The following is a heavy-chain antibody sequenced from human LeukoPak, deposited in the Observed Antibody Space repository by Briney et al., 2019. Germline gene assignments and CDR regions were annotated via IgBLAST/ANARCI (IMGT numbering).Heavy chain of an antibody. V-gene: IGHV3-53*01. CDR3: ARDLGDGYGLDAFDI. J-gene: IGHJ3*02. CDR2: IYSGGST. Sequence: PGGSLRLSCAASGFTVSSNYMSWVRQAPGKGLEWVSVIYSGGSTYYADSVKGRFAISRDNSKNTLYLQMNSLRAEDTAVYYCARDLGDGYGLDAFDIWGQGTMVTVSS. CDR1: GFTVSSNY. D-gene: IGHD5-24*01.